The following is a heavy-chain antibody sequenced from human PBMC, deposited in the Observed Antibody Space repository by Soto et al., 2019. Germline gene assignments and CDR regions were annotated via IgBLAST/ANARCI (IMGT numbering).Heavy chain of an antibody. CDR3: AIGFLADYPPAFDY. D-gene: IGHD3-16*01. Sequence: PSETLSLTCAVSGGSISSSNWWSWVRQPPGKGLEWIGEIYHSGSTNYNPSLKSRVTISVDKSKNQFSLKLSSVTAADTAVYYCAIGFLADYPPAFDYWGQGTLVTVSS. CDR2: IYHSGST. V-gene: IGHV4-4*02. CDR1: GGSISSSNW. J-gene: IGHJ4*02.